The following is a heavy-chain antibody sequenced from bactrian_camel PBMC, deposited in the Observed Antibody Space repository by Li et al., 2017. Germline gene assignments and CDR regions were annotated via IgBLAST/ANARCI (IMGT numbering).Heavy chain of an antibody. D-gene: IGHD1*01. Sequence: HVQLVESGGGSVQVGGSLRLSCAATGVTYRTYFTAWFRQAPGKEREGVAVIHSEGHYTRYADSVKGRFTISRDNARNTVYLQMDNLNSDDTALYYCVGDAWTWWGQGTQVTVS. CDR1: GVTYRTYF. CDR2: IHSEGHYT. CDR3: VGDAWTW. J-gene: IGHJ4*01. V-gene: IGHV3S6*01.